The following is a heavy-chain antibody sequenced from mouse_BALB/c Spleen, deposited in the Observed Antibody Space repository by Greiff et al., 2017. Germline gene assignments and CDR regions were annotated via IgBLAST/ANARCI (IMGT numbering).Heavy chain of an antibody. V-gene: IGHV1-14*01. CDR2: INPYNDGT. CDR1: GYTFTSYV. D-gene: IGHD1-1*02. Sequence: VQLQQSGPELVKPGASVKMSCKASGYTFTSYVMHWVKQKPGQGLEWIGYINPYNDGTKYIEKFKGKTTLTSDKSSSTAYMELSSLASEDSAVYYCARWLLQDFDYWGQGTALTVSS. J-gene: IGHJ2*01. CDR3: ARWLLQDFDY.